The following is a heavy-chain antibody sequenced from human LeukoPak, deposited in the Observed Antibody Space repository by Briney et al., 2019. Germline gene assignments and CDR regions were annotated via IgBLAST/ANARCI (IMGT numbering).Heavy chain of an antibody. CDR2: ISWDGGST. V-gene: IGHV3-43D*03. Sequence: GGSLRLSCAASGFSFDDYAMHWVRQAPGKGLEWVSLISWDGGSTYYADSVKGRFTISRGNSKNTLYLQMNSLRAEDTAVYYCAKGGYGGNAPGYWGQGTLVTVSS. J-gene: IGHJ4*02. CDR3: AKGGYGGNAPGY. D-gene: IGHD4-23*01. CDR1: GFSFDDYA.